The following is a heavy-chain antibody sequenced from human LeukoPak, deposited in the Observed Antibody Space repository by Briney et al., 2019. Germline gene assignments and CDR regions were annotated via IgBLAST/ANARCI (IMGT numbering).Heavy chain of an antibody. CDR3: ARSPGYYDKNGYFY. CDR1: GFTFDDYD. D-gene: IGHD3-22*01. CDR2: ITSSSSYI. Sequence: PGGSLRLSCAASGFTFDDYDLSWVRQAPGKGLEWVSSITSSSSYIFYADSVKGRFTISRDNAKNSVYLQMNSLRAEDTAVYYCARSPGYYDKNGYFYWGQGTQVTVSS. J-gene: IGHJ4*02. V-gene: IGHV3-21*01.